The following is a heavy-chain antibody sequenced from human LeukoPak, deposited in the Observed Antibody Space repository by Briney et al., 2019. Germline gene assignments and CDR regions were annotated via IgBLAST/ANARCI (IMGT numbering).Heavy chain of an antibody. CDR2: INHSGST. J-gene: IGHJ4*02. V-gene: IGHV4-34*01. CDR1: GGSFSGYY. D-gene: IGHD3-3*01. Sequence: SETLSLTCAVYGGSFSGYYWSWIRQPPGKGLEWIGEINHSGSTNYNPSLKSRVTISADSSKNQFSLNLTSVTAADTAVYYCARRFFWSGPSDYFDYWGQGTLVTVSS. CDR3: ARRFFWSGPSDYFDY.